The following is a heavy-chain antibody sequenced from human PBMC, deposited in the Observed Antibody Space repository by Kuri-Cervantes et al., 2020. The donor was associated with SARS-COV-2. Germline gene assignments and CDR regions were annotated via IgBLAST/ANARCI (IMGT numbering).Heavy chain of an antibody. V-gene: IGHV1-2*02. D-gene: IGHD6-19*01. CDR2: INPNSGGT. Sequence: ASVKVSCKASGHTFTGYYMHWVRQAPGQGLEWMGWINPNSGGTNCAQKFQGRVTMTRDTSISTACMELSRLRSDDTAVYYCARGFGYSSGWSFHFDYWGQGTLVTVSS. CDR1: GHTFTGYY. CDR3: ARGFGYSSGWSFHFDY. J-gene: IGHJ4*02.